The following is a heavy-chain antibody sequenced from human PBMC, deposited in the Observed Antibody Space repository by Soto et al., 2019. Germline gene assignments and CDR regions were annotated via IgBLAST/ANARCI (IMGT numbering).Heavy chain of an antibody. CDR3: AREPWFWQSAHYYYYYGMDV. CDR2: IYYSGST. Sequence: PSETLSLNCTVSGGSVSSGSYYWSWIRQPPGKGLEWIGYIYYSGSTNYNPSLKSRVTISVDTSKNQFSLKLSSVTAADTAVYYCAREPWFWQSAHYYYYYGMDVWGQGTTVTVSS. J-gene: IGHJ6*02. D-gene: IGHD3-10*01. V-gene: IGHV4-61*01. CDR1: GGSVSSGSYY.